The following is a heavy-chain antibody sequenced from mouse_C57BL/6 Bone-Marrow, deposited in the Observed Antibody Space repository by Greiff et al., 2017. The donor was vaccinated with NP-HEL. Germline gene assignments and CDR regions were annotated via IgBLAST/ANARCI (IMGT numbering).Heavy chain of an antibody. CDR1: GFTFSSYA. CDR2: ISDGGSYT. CDR3: ARRV. J-gene: IGHJ3*01. Sequence: EVHLVESGGGLVKPGGSLELSCAASGFTFSSYAMSWVRQTPEKRLEWVATISDGGSYTYYPDNVKGRFTISRDNAKNNLYLQMSHLKSEDTAMYYCARRVWGQGTLVTVSA. V-gene: IGHV5-4*01.